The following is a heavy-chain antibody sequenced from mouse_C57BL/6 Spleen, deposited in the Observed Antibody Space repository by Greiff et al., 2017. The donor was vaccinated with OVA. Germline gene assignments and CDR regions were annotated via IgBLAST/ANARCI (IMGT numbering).Heavy chain of an antibody. J-gene: IGHJ3*01. D-gene: IGHD2-3*01. CDR3: ARDYDGYYIAWFAY. CDR2: IYPGDGDT. V-gene: IGHV1-82*01. Sequence: VQLQQSGPELVKPGASVKISCKASGYAFSSSWMNWVKQRPGKGLEWIGRIYPGDGDTNYNGKFKGKATLTADKSSSTAYMQLSSLTSEDSAVYFCARDYDGYYIAWFAYWGQGTLVTVSA. CDR1: GYAFSSSW.